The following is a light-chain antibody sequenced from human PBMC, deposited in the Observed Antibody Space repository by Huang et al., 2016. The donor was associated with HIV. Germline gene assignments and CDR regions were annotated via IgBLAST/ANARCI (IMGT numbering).Light chain of an antibody. J-gene: IGKJ3*01. V-gene: IGKV3-11*01. CDR3: QQRLGT. CDR2: DAS. Sequence: EIVLTQSPATLSLSPGERATLSCRASQSVSSYLAWYQQKPGQAPRLLIYDASNRATGIPARCSGSGSGTDFTLTISSLEPEDFAVYYCQQRLGTFGPGTKVDIK. CDR1: QSVSSY.